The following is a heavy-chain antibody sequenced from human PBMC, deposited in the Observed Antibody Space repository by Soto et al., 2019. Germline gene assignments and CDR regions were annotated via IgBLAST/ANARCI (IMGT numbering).Heavy chain of an antibody. Sequence: ETLSLTCTVSGGSVSSGSYYWSWIRQPPGKGLEWIGYIYYSGSTNYNPSLKSRVTISVDTSKNQFSLKLSSVTAADTAVYYCARERVVTATEFDYWGQGTLVTVSS. V-gene: IGHV4-61*01. D-gene: IGHD2-21*02. CDR2: IYYSGST. CDR1: GGSVSSGSYY. CDR3: ARERVVTATEFDY. J-gene: IGHJ4*02.